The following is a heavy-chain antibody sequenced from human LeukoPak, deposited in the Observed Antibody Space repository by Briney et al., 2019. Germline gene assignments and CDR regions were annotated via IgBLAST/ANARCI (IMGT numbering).Heavy chain of an antibody. Sequence: ASVKVSCKASGYTFTSYDITWVRQAPGQGLEWMGWISAYNGNTNYAQKLQGRVTMTTDTSTSTAYMELRSLRSDDTAVYYCARCDRGPHTAMADYWGQGTLVTVSS. CDR3: ARCDRGPHTAMADY. CDR1: GYTFTSYD. V-gene: IGHV1-18*01. CDR2: ISAYNGNT. D-gene: IGHD5-18*01. J-gene: IGHJ4*02.